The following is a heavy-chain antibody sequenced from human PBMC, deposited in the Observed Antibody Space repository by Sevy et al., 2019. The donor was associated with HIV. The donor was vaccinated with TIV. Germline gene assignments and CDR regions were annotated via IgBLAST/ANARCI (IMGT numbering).Heavy chain of an antibody. CDR2: ISGSGGST. J-gene: IGHJ4*02. V-gene: IGHV3-23*01. CDR1: GFTFSSYA. CDR3: AKRYCSGGSCQTERYFDY. D-gene: IGHD2-15*01. Sequence: GGSLRLSCAASGFTFSSYAMSWVRQAPGKGLEWVSAISGSGGSTYYADSVKGRFTISRDNSKNTLYLQMNSLRAEDTAVYYGAKRYCSGGSCQTERYFDYWGQGTLVTVSS.